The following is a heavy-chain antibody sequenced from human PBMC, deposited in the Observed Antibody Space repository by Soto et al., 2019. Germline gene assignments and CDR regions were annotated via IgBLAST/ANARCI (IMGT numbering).Heavy chain of an antibody. CDR2: IIPIFGTA. D-gene: IGHD3-10*01. J-gene: IGHJ6*02. CDR3: AGRITMAGATYYYYGMAV. Sequence: GASVKVSCKASGGTFSSYAISWVRQAPGQGLEWMGGIIPIFGTANYAQKFQGRVTITADESTSTAYMELSSLRSEDTAVYYCAGRITMAGATYYYYGMAVWGQGTTVTVSS. V-gene: IGHV1-69*13. CDR1: GGTFSSYA.